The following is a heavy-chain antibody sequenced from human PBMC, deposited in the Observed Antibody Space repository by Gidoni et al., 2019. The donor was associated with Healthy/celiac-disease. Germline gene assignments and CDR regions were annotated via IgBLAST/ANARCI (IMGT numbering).Heavy chain of an antibody. Sequence: QVQLVESGGGVVQPGRSLRLSCAASGFTFSSYGMHWVRQATGKWLEWVAVISYDGSNKYYADSVKGRFTISRDNSKNTLYLQMNSLRAEDTAVYYCAKDHGDLDYWGQGTLVTVSS. CDR3: AKDHGDLDY. CDR1: GFTFSSYG. V-gene: IGHV3-30*18. J-gene: IGHJ4*02. CDR2: ISYDGSNK. D-gene: IGHD4-17*01.